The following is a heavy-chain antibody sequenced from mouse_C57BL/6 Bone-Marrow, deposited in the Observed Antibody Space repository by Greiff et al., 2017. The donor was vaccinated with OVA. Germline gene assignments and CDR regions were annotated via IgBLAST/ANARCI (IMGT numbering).Heavy chain of an antibody. Sequence: VQLKQPGAELVKPGASVKLSCKASGYTFTSYWMQWVKQRPGQGLEWIGEIDPSDSYTNYNQKFKGKATLTVDTSSSTAYMQLSSLTSEDSAVYYCARESYSNYDYAMDYWGQGTSVTVSS. CDR1: GYTFTSYW. D-gene: IGHD2-5*01. CDR3: ARESYSNYDYAMDY. V-gene: IGHV1-50*01. J-gene: IGHJ4*01. CDR2: IDPSDSYT.